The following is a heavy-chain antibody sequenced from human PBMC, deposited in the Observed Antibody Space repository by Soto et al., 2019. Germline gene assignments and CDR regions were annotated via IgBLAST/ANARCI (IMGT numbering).Heavy chain of an antibody. V-gene: IGHV3-23*01. CDR1: GFTFSSYA. J-gene: IGHJ4*02. CDR2: ISGSGGST. Sequence: GGSLRLSCAASGFTFSSYAMSWVRQAPGKGLEWVSAISGSGGSTYYADSVKGRFTISRDNSKNTLYLQMNSLRAEDTAVYYCANLNRGYCSSTSCPHRDYWGQGTLVTVSS. CDR3: ANLNRGYCSSTSCPHRDY. D-gene: IGHD2-2*01.